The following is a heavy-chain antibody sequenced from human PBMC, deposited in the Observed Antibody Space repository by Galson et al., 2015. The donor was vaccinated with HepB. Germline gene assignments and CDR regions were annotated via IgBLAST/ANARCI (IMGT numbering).Heavy chain of an antibody. J-gene: IGHJ5*02. CDR1: GYTFTSYW. Sequence: QSGAEVKKPGESLKISCKVSGYTFTSYWIGWVRQLSGKGLERMGIIFPGDSETRYSPSFQGQVTISADKSISTAYLQWSSLKASDTAIYYCARHGGTGFDPWGQGTLVTVSS. CDR2: IFPGDSET. D-gene: IGHD3-16*01. CDR3: ARHGGTGFDP. V-gene: IGHV5-51*01.